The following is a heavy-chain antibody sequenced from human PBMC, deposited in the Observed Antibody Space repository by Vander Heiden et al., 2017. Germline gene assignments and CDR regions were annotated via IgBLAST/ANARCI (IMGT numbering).Heavy chain of an antibody. Sequence: EVELVESGGGLVQTGRSLRLSCEGSGLTFNEKAMHWDRQVPGEGLVWVSGILWDNSRIGYADSVKGRFTISRDNGKNSLYLQMNSLRPEDTALYYCGKDMTPGGLDVWGHGTTVTVSS. CDR2: ILWDNSRI. CDR1: GLTFNEKA. CDR3: GKDMTPGGLDV. V-gene: IGHV3-9*01. J-gene: IGHJ6*02. D-gene: IGHD3-10*01.